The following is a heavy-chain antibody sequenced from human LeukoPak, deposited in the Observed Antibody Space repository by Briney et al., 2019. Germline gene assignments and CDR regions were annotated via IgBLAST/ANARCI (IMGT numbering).Heavy chain of an antibody. CDR3: AKGGGAVSGTPNQGYFDY. CDR1: GFTFNGFA. D-gene: IGHD6-19*01. CDR2: ISWNSGLI. Sequence: PGTSLRLSCVASGFTFNGFAMHWVRLTPGKGLEWVSGISWNSGLIAYADSVKGRFTISRDNAKNSLYLQMNSLRAEDTALYYCAKGGGAVSGTPNQGYFDYWGQGTLVTVSS. J-gene: IGHJ4*02. V-gene: IGHV3-9*01.